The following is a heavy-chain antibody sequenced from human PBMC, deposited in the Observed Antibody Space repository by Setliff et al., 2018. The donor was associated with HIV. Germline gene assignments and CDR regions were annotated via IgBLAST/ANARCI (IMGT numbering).Heavy chain of an antibody. CDR1: EFTFSSYS. Sequence: GGSLRLSCAASEFTFSSYSMHWVRQAPGKGLEWVALILYDGSNKYYADSVKGRFTISRDNSKNTLYLQMNSLRAEDTAVYYCAKDPPTLQWAFDYWGQGTLVTVSS. D-gene: IGHD2-8*01. J-gene: IGHJ4*02. CDR3: AKDPPTLQWAFDY. CDR2: ILYDGSNK. V-gene: IGHV3-30*07.